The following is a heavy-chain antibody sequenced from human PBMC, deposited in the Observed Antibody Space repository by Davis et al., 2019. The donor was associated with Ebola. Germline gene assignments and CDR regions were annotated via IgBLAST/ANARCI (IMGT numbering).Heavy chain of an antibody. CDR1: GYTFTSYG. Sequence: ASVQVSCKASGYTFTSYGISWVRPAPGQGLEWMVWISAFSGNTNYAQKLQGRVTMTTDTSTSTAYMELRSLRSDDTAVYYCARRDYGDYGAFWGQGTLVTVSS. D-gene: IGHD4-17*01. J-gene: IGHJ4*02. CDR2: ISAFSGNT. V-gene: IGHV1-18*01. CDR3: ARRDYGDYGAF.